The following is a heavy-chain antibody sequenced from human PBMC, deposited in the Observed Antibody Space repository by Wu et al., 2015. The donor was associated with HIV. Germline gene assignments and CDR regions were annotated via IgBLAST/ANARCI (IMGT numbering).Heavy chain of an antibody. V-gene: IGHV1-46*02. CDR3: ARETGQQLESDFDY. D-gene: IGHD6-13*01. CDR1: GYTFNSYF. Sequence: QVQLVQSGAEVKKPGASVKVSCKTSGYTFNSYFIHWVRQAPGQGLEWMGIINPSAGSTSYAQKFQGRVTMTRDTSTTTVYMELSSLRSDDTAVFFXARETGQQLESDFDYWGQGTLVTVSS. CDR2: INPSAGST. J-gene: IGHJ4*02.